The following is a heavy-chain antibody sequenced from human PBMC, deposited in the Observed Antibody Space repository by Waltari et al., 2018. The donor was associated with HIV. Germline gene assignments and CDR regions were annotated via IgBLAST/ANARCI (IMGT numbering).Heavy chain of an antibody. D-gene: IGHD1-7*01. CDR3: ARGGELHYYYYYMDV. CDR2: ITSSSQYV. V-gene: IGHV3-21*01. J-gene: IGHJ6*03. CDR1: GFTFNSYS. Sequence: EVQLVESGGGLVKPGGSLRLSCAASGFTFNSYSMNWVRQAPGKGLEWVSSITSSSQYVYYADSVKGRFTISRDNAENSPFLQMNSLRAEDTAVYYCARGGELHYYYYYMDVWGKGTTVTVSS.